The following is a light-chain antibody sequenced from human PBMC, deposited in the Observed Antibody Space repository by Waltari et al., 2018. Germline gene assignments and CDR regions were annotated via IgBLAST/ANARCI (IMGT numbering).Light chain of an antibody. J-gene: IGLJ2*01. V-gene: IGLV2-14*03. CDR2: DVS. CDR1: SSAVGAYNY. Sequence: QSALTQPASVSGSPGQSITISCPGTSSAVGAYNYVSWYQQHPGKAPKLMIFDVSNRPSWVSNRCSGAKSGNPASLTISGLQAEDEADYYCSSYISSSTLELFGGGTSLTVL. CDR3: SSYISSSTLEL.